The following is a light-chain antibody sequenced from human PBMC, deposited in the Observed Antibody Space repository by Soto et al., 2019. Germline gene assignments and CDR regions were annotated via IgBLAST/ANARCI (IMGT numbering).Light chain of an antibody. Sequence: QYPATLSVTPGDRATLACRASQYIGSAVAWYHQRSGQAPRLLIFDASIRVPTTPARFSGSVSGTDFTLTIGVLESEDFRVYYCQQYGSAPGTFGQGTKVDIK. CDR3: QQYGSAPGT. V-gene: IGKV3D-15*03. J-gene: IGKJ1*01. CDR2: DAS. CDR1: QYIGSA.